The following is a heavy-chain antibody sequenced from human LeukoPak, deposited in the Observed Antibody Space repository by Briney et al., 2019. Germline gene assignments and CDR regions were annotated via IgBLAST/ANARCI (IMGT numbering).Heavy chain of an antibody. CDR1: GSTFSSHT. CDR3: ARNLPAADY. D-gene: IGHD2-2*01. Sequence: GGSLRLSCAASGSTFSSHTMNWVRQAPGKGLEWVSYISSTSSVLYYADSVKGRFTISRDNAKSSLYLQMNSLRAEDTAVYYCARNLPAADYWGQGTLVTVSS. CDR2: ISSTSSVL. V-gene: IGHV3-48*04. J-gene: IGHJ4*02.